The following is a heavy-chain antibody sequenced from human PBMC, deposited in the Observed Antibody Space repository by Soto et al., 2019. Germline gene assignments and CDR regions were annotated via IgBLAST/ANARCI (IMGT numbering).Heavy chain of an antibody. CDR3: TKDEPTHGMDV. V-gene: IGHV3-15*01. J-gene: IGHJ6*02. Sequence: EVQLVESGGGLVKPGGSLRLYCAASGFTFSNAWMSWVRQAPGTGLEWVGSIKSKTDGGTTDYAAPGNGRFTISRDDSKNTLYRQMNSLKTEDTAVYYCTKDEPTHGMDVWGQGTTVTVSS. D-gene: IGHD4-17*01. CDR2: IKSKTDGGTT. CDR1: GFTFSNAW.